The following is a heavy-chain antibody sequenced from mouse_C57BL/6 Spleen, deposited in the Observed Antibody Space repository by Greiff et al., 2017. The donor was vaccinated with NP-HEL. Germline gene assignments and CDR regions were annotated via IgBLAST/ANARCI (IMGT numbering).Heavy chain of an antibody. D-gene: IGHD2-4*01. CDR2: IYPGDGDT. CDR1: GYAFSSSW. Sequence: VQLQQSGPELVKPGASVKISCKASGYAFSSSWMNWVKQRPGQGLEWIGRIYPGDGDTNYNGKFKGKATLTADKSSSTAYMQLSSLTSEDSAVYFCAREDYDVDYWGQGTTLTVSS. J-gene: IGHJ2*01. CDR3: AREDYDVDY. V-gene: IGHV1-82*01.